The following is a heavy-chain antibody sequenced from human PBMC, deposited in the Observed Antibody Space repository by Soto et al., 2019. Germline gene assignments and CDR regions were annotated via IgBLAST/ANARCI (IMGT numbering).Heavy chain of an antibody. J-gene: IGHJ2*01. CDR2: IGAIVYXXAT. CDR3: ARGTKGAGGWYFDL. Sequence: QVQVVQSEVEVKRPGASVRISCKASGFTLDNHXXXWVRQAPGQGLEWMGWIGAIVYXXATNYARKFQGRLTMARDTSPXXXXXXXXXXRSDDTAVYYCARGTKGAGGWYFDLWGRGTLVVVSS. V-gene: IGHV1-18*01. CDR1: GFTLDNHX. D-gene: IGHD2-8*01.